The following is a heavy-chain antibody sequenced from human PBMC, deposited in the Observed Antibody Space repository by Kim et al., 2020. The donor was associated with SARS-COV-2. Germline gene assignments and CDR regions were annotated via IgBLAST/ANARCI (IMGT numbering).Heavy chain of an antibody. Sequence: ASVKVSCKASGYTFTSYGISWVRQAPGQGLEWMGWISAYNGNTNYAQKLQGRVTMNTDTSTSTAYMELRSLRSDDTAVYYCARDLLEWLFTDYYYYYGMDVWGHGTTVTVSS. CDR1: GYTFTSYG. V-gene: IGHV1-18*01. CDR2: ISAYNGNT. CDR3: ARDLLEWLFTDYYYYYGMDV. J-gene: IGHJ6*02. D-gene: IGHD3-3*01.